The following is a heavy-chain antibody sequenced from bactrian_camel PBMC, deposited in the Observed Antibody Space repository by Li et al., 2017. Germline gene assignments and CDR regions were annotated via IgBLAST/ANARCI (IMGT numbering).Heavy chain of an antibody. CDR1: GYDFSRLY. V-gene: IGHV3S31*01. CDR3: AAAKGLPDLLRGGYLSARSYNY. J-gene: IGHJ4*01. D-gene: IGHD3*01. Sequence: DVQLVESGGGSVQTGGSLTLSCVASGYDFSRLYMAWFRQRPGQEREAVAAIDTGDGSTYYLNSVEGRFTISHDNAKNTLYLQMNSLKPEDTAIYYCAAAKGLPDLLRGGYLSARSYNYWGRGTQVTVS. CDR2: IDTGDGST.